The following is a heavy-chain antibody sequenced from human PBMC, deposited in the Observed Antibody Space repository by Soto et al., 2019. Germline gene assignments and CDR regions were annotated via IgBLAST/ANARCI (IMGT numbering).Heavy chain of an antibody. V-gene: IGHV3-21*01. CDR2: ISSSSSYI. CDR3: ARDLKLERRTFDY. CDR1: GFTFSRYS. J-gene: IGHJ4*02. Sequence: PAGCTKLASAASGFTFSRYSMHWVLQAPGKGLEWVSSISSSSSYIYYADSVKGRFTISRDNAKNSLYLQMNSLRAEDTAVYYCARDLKLERRTFDYWGQGTLVTVSS. D-gene: IGHD1-1*01.